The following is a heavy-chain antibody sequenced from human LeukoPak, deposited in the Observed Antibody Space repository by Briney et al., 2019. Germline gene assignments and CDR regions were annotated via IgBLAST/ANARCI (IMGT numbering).Heavy chain of an antibody. CDR1: GFTFSSFA. V-gene: IGHV3-23*01. Sequence: GGSLRLSCAASGFTFSSFAMSWVRQAPAKGLEWVSYISVSGGRTYYADSVKGRFTISRDNSKNTPYLQMNSLRAEDTAVYYCAKVRGYSYDADGFDIWGQGTLVTVSS. CDR3: AKVRGYSYDADGFDI. J-gene: IGHJ3*02. CDR2: ISVSGGRT. D-gene: IGHD5-18*01.